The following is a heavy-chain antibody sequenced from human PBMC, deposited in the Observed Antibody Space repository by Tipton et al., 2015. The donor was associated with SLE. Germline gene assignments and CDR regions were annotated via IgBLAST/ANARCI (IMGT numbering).Heavy chain of an antibody. V-gene: IGHV5-51*03. CDR1: GYTFITYW. J-gene: IGHJ3*02. CDR2: IYPGVSDT. D-gene: IGHD6-13*01. CDR3: AYTSSHNNAFDI. Sequence: QLVQSGAEVKKPGESLKISCKGSGYTFITYWSGWVRQMPGKGLEWMGIIYPGVSDTRYSPSFQGHVTISADKSIRTAYLQWTSLTASDTAMYYCAYTSSHNNAFDIWGQGSMVTVSS.